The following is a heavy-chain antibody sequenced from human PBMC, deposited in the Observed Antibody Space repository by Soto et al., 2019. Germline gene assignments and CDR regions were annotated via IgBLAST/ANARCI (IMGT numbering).Heavy chain of an antibody. CDR3: ASVLGVVANDGMDV. CDR1: GFSLSTSGVG. J-gene: IGHJ6*02. CDR2: IYWDDDK. D-gene: IGHD2-15*01. Sequence: QITLKESGPTLVKPTQTLTLTCTFSGFSLSTSGVGVGWIRQPPGKALEWLALIYWDDDKRYSPSLTTRFTNTKDNTKNMVVLTMTNLHPVDTPTNYLASVLGVVANDGMDVWGQGPTVTVSS. V-gene: IGHV2-5*02.